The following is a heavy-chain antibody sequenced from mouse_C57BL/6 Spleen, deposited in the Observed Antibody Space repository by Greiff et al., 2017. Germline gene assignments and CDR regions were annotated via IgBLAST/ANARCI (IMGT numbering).Heavy chain of an antibody. D-gene: IGHD2-4*01. CDR2: IDPENGDT. CDR3: TTGDYDRFAY. V-gene: IGHV14-4*01. Sequence: VQLQQSGAELVRPGASVKLSCTASGFNIKDDYMHWVKQRPEQGLEWIGWIDPENGDTEYASKFQGKATITADTSSNTAYLQLSSLTSEDTAVYYCTTGDYDRFAYWGQGTLVTVSA. CDR1: GFNIKDDY. J-gene: IGHJ3*01.